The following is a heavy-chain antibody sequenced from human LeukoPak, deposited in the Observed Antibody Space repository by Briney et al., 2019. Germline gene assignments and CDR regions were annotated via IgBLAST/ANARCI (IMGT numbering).Heavy chain of an antibody. V-gene: IGHV4-59*08. D-gene: IGHD3-22*01. J-gene: IGHJ4*02. CDR3: AVLYYYDSIGYFDY. CDR2: IYYSGST. CDR1: GGSISSYY. Sequence: PSETLSLTCTVSGGSISSYYWSWIRQPPGKGLEWIGYIYYSGSTNYNPSLKSRVTISVDTSKNQFSLKLSSVTAADTAVYYCAVLYYYDSIGYFDYWGQGTLVTVSS.